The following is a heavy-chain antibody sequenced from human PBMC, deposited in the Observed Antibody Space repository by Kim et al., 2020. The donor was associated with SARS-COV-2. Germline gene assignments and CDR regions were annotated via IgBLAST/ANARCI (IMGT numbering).Heavy chain of an antibody. CDR1: GFTFSSYA. CDR2: ISSNGGST. Sequence: GGSLRLSCSASGFTFSSYAMHWVRQAPGKGLEYVSAISSNGGSTYYADSVKGRFTISRDNSKNTLYLQMSSLRAEDTAVYYCVKEGVGSSWYTALFDYWGQRPLVTVSS. J-gene: IGHJ4*02. CDR3: VKEGVGSSWYTALFDY. D-gene: IGHD6-13*01. V-gene: IGHV3-64D*09.